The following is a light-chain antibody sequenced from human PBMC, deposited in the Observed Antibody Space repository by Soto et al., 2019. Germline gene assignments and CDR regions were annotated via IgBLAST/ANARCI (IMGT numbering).Light chain of an antibody. J-gene: IGKJ1*01. V-gene: IGKV1-5*01. CDR1: QSISSW. CDR3: QQYNSDWT. CDR2: DAS. Sequence: GDSVTITCRASQSISSWLAWYQQKPGKAPKLLICDASSLEGGVPSRFSGSGSGTEFTLTISSLQPDDFATYYCQQYNSDWTFGQGTKVEIK.